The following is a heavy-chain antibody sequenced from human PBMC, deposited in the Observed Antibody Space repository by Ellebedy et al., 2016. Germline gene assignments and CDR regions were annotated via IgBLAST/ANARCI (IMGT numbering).Heavy chain of an antibody. D-gene: IGHD3-10*01. Sequence: GESLKISCEASGFTFSSHAMSWVRQAPGKGLEWVSAVVGSGERTFYADSVKGRFTISRDNSKNRLYLQMSSLKVEDTAVYYCANVGGSGIYYNGFWGQGTLVTVSS. V-gene: IGHV3-23*01. CDR2: VVGSGERT. CDR1: GFTFSSHA. J-gene: IGHJ4*02. CDR3: ANVGGSGIYYNGF.